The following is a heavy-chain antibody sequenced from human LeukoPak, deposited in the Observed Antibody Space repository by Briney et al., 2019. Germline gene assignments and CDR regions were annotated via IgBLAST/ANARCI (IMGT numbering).Heavy chain of an antibody. V-gene: IGHV4-59*08. CDR1: GGSISDYY. J-gene: IGHJ4*02. CDR3: ARHGRGYSYGVFDY. CDR2: IYYDGST. D-gene: IGHD5-18*01. Sequence: SETLSLTCTVSGGSISDYYWSWVRQPPGKGVEWVGNIYYDGSTNHNPSRKSRVSISVDTSKSQFSVKESSVTAADTAVYYCARHGRGYSYGVFDYWGQGTLVTVSS.